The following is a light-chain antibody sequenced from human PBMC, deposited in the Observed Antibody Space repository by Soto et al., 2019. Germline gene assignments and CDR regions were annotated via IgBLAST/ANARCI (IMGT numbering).Light chain of an antibody. V-gene: IGKV2-30*01. J-gene: IGKJ2*01. CDR1: HSLVYSDGNAY. CDR2: KVS. CDR3: MQGTHWSPYT. Sequence: DVVMTQSPLSLPVTLGQPASISCRSSHSLVYSDGNAYLNWFQQRPGQSPRRLIYKVSYRDSGVPDRFSGSGSGTDFTLKISRVEAEDVGIYYCMQGTHWSPYTFGHGTKLEIK.